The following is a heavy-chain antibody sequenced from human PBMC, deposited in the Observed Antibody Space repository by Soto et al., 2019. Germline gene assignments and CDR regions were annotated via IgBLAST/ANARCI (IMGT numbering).Heavy chain of an antibody. CDR3: ATVRTRGVLAGHAFNP. CDR1: GFTFSSFS. V-gene: IGHV3-30*03. J-gene: IGHJ5*02. D-gene: IGHD3-10*01. CDR2: ISDDGSSK. Sequence: PGGSLRLSCAASGFTFSSFSIHWVRQAPCKGLEWVALISDDGSSKFYADSVKGRFTISRDNSNNKLYLHVNSLRPENTDVYHCATVRTRGVLAGHAFNPGGQGTLV.